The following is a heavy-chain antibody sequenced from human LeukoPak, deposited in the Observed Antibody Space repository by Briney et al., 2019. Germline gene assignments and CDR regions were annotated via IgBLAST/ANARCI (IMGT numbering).Heavy chain of an antibody. CDR1: GFTFSIYT. D-gene: IGHD6-6*01. CDR3: ARDLSSSSLDY. Sequence: GGSLRLSCAASGFTFSIYTVNWVRQAPGKGLEWVSSITSSTYIYYADSVKGRFTISRDNAKNSLYLQMHSLRAEDTAVYYCARDLSSSSLDYWGQGTLVTVSS. J-gene: IGHJ4*02. CDR2: ITSSTYI. V-gene: IGHV3-21*01.